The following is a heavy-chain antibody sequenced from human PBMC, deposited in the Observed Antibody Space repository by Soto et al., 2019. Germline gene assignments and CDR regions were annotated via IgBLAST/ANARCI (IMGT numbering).Heavy chain of an antibody. J-gene: IGHJ6*02. D-gene: IGHD6-13*01. CDR2: IYATGTT. V-gene: IGHV4-4*07. CDR1: GASISGFY. Sequence: PSETLSLTCTVSGASISGFYWSWIRKSAGKGLEWIGRIYATGTTDYNPSLKSRVMMSVDTSKKQFSLKLRSVTAADTAVYYCARGGISGSGAAAGSDYYYGMDVWGQGTTVTVSS. CDR3: ARGGISGSGAAAGSDYYYGMDV.